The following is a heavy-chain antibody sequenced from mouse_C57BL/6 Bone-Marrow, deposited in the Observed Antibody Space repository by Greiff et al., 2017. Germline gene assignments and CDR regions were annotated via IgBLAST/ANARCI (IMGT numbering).Heavy chain of an antibody. J-gene: IGHJ1*03. CDR2: IYPGSGST. CDR3: ASDYDWYFDV. D-gene: IGHD2-4*01. V-gene: IGHV1-55*01. Sequence: QVQLQQPGAELVKPGASVKMSCKASGYTFTSYWITWVKQRPGQGLEWIGDIYPGSGSTNYNAKFKSKATLTVDTSSSTAYMQLSSLTSEDSAVYYCASDYDWYFDVWGTGTTVTVSS. CDR1: GYTFTSYW.